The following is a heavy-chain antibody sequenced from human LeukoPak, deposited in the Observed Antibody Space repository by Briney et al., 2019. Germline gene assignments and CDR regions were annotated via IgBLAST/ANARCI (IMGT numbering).Heavy chain of an antibody. CDR1: GFTFDELA. J-gene: IGHJ4*02. CDR2: INWYGGST. Sequence: GWSLRLSFAASGFTFDELAMSWVRQAPGKGLEGVSGINWYGGSTVYADSVKGRFTISRDNAKTSLYLQMNSLRAEETALYYCAREEFDYWGQGTLVTVSS. V-gene: IGHV3-20*03. CDR3: AREEFDY.